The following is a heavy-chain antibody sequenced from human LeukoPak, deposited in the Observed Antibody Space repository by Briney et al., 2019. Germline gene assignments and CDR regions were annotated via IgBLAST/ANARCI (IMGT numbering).Heavy chain of an antibody. V-gene: IGHV4-30-2*01. Sequence: PSETLSLTCTVSGGSISSGGYYWSWIRQPPGKGLEWIGYIYHSGSTYYNPSLKSRVTISVDRSKNQFSLKLSSVTAADTAVYYCAREKAGIRSSDYWGQGTLVTVSS. D-gene: IGHD6-19*01. CDR1: GGSISSGGYY. J-gene: IGHJ4*02. CDR2: IYHSGST. CDR3: AREKAGIRSSDY.